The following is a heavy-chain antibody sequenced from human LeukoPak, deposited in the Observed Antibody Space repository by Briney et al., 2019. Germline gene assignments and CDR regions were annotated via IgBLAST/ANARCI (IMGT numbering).Heavy chain of an antibody. CDR1: GGSFSSYY. CDR2: IYYSGST. CDR3: ARLSVNYYYGMDV. D-gene: IGHD3-3*02. Sequence: PSETLSLTCTVSGGSFSSYYWSWIRQPPGKGLEWIGYIYYSGSTNYNPSLKSRVTISVDTSKNQFSLKLSSVTAADTAVYYCARLSVNYYYGMDVWGQGTTVTVSS. V-gene: IGHV4-59*08. J-gene: IGHJ6*02.